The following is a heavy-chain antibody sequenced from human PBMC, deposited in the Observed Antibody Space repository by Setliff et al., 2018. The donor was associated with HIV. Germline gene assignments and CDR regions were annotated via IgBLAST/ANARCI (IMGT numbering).Heavy chain of an antibody. V-gene: IGHV4-39*07. Sequence: PSETLSLTCTVSGDSISSSSYYWAWIRQPPGNGLEWVGSIFYSGSSYYNPSLKSRATISVDTSKNQFSLNRKSVTAADSAVYYCARARYLTGADFAFWGPGTPVTVSS. CDR3: ARARYLTGADFAF. D-gene: IGHD7-27*01. J-gene: IGHJ4*02. CDR1: GDSISSSSYY. CDR2: IFYSGSS.